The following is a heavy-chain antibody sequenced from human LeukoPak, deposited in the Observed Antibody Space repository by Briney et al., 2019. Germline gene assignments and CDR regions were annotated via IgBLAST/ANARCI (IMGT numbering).Heavy chain of an antibody. CDR2: MNPNSGNT. CDR3: ARGHRITMVRGVISWFDP. V-gene: IGHV1-8*01. Sequence: GASVKVSCKASGYTFTSYDINWVRQATGQGLEWMGWMNPNSGNTGYAQKFQGRVTMTRNTSISTAYMELSSLRSEDTAVYYCARGHRITMVRGVISWFDPWGQGTLVTVSS. D-gene: IGHD3-10*01. CDR1: GYTFTSYD. J-gene: IGHJ5*02.